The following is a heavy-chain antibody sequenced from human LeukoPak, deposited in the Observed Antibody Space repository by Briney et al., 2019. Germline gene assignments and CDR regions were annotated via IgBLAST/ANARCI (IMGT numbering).Heavy chain of an antibody. CDR3: ARGRYYGSGSYFPFDY. V-gene: IGHV4-59*12. J-gene: IGHJ4*02. CDR1: GGSISSYY. CDR2: IHFSGST. D-gene: IGHD3-10*01. Sequence: SETLSLTCSVSGGSISSYYWGWIRQPPGRGLDYIGFIHFSGSTNYNPSLEGRVTISVGTSKNQFSLKLSSVTAADTAVYYCARGRYYGSGSYFPFDYWGQGTLVTVSS.